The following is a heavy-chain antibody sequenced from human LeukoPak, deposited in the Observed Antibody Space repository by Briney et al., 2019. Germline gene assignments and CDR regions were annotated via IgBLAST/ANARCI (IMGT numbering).Heavy chain of an antibody. CDR1: GFTFRTYW. CDR2: INEDGTLK. D-gene: IGHD2-15*01. J-gene: IGHJ4*02. V-gene: IGHV3-7*03. Sequence: GGSLRLSCAASGFTFRTYWMSWVRQAPGKGLKWVANINEDGTLKFYVESVRGRFVISRDNVESSLSLEMNSLRTEDTAIYYCTTNLQNRGVYSHFDYWGQGTLITVSS. CDR3: TTNLQNRGVYSHFDY.